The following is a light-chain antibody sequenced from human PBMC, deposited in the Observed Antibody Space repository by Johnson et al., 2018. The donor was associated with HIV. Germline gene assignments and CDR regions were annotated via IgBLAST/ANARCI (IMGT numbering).Light chain of an antibody. Sequence: QSVLTQPPSVSAAPRQRVTISCSGNSSNMGNNYVSWYQQVPGTAPKLLIYDNNKRPSGIPDRFSGSKSGTSATLGITGLQTGDEADYYCGTWDSSLSAGVFGTGTKVTVL. CDR2: DNN. CDR1: SSNMGNNY. V-gene: IGLV1-51*01. CDR3: GTWDSSLSAGV. J-gene: IGLJ1*01.